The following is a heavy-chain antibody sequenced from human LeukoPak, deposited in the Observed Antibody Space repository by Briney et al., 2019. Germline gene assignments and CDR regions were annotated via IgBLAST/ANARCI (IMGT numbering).Heavy chain of an antibody. J-gene: IGHJ4*02. V-gene: IGHV4-34*01. CDR1: GGSFSGYY. CDR3: ARGRIAARRSILFDY. CDR2: INHSGST. Sequence: SETLSLTCAVYGGSFSGYYWSWIRQPPGKGPEWIGEINHSGSTNYNPSLKSRVTVSVDTSKSQFSQKLSPVTAADTAVYYCARGRIAARRSILFDYWGQGTLVTVSS. D-gene: IGHD6-6*01.